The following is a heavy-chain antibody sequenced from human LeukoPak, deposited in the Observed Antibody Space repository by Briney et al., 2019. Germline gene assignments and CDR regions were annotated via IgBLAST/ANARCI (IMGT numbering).Heavy chain of an antibody. CDR1: GYTFTSYD. J-gene: IGHJ4*02. D-gene: IGHD1-7*01. CDR3: ARGSFNWNYDGIDY. Sequence: ASVKVSCMASGYTFTSYDISRGRQATGQGLECMGWMNPNSGNTGYAQKFQGRVTMTRDTSISTAYMELSRLRSHDTAVYYCARGSFNWNYDGIDYWGQGTLVTVSS. CDR2: MNPNSGNT. V-gene: IGHV1-8*01.